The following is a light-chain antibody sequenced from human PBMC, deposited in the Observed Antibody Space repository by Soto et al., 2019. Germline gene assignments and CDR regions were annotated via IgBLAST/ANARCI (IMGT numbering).Light chain of an antibody. CDR1: SSDVGNYNY. J-gene: IGLJ1*01. V-gene: IGLV2-14*01. CDR2: MVS. CDR3: TPPTPGSLYV. Sequence: QSVLTQPASVSGSPGQSITISCTGTSSDVGNYNYVSWYQQYPGRVPKLLIYMVSNRPSGVSNRFSGSKSGNTASLTISGFQAEDEADYFCTPPTPGSLYVFGTGTKVTVL.